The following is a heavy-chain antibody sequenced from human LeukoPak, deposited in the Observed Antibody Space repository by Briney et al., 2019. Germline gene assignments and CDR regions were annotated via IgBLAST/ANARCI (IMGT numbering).Heavy chain of an antibody. J-gene: IGHJ4*02. CDR3: ARGRGAEAGTGY. CDR1: GGSFSGYY. V-gene: IGHV4-34*01. Sequence: SETLSLTCAVYGGSFSGYYWSWIRQSPGKGLEWIGEISHSGITNHNPSLKSRVTISVDTSKNQFSPNLRSVTAADTAVYYCARGRGAEAGTGYWGQGTLVTVSS. CDR2: ISHSGIT. D-gene: IGHD6-13*01.